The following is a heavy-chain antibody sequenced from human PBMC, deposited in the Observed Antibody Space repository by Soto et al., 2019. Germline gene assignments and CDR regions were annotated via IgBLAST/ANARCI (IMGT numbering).Heavy chain of an antibody. CDR2: ISGSGGST. CDR1: GFTFSSYA. D-gene: IGHD3-16*01. Sequence: GGSLRLSCAASGFTFSSYAMSWVRQAPGKGLEWVSAISGSGGSTYYADSVKGRFTISRDNSKNTLYLQMNSLRAEDRAVYYCAKDPLGRSGFGGAPGTTSHFDYWGQGTLGTVAS. V-gene: IGHV3-23*01. J-gene: IGHJ4*02. CDR3: AKDPLGRSGFGGAPGTTSHFDY.